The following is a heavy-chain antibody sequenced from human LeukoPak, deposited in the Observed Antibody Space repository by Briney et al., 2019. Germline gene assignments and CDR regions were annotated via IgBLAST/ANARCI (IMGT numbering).Heavy chain of an antibody. J-gene: IGHJ4*03. D-gene: IGHD1-26*01. V-gene: IGHV4-59*01. CDR3: ARAEYSGSYYDS. Sequence: SETLSLTCTVSGGSISTYYWSWVRQPPGKGLEWVGYIYHSGSTKYNPSLKSRVSISVDTSKNQFSLKLSSVTAADTAVYYCARAEYSGSYYDSWGQGTLVTVSS. CDR1: GGSISTYY. CDR2: IYHSGST.